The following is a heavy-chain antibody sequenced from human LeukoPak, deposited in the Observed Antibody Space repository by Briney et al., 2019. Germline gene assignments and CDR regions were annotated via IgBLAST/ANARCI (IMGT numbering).Heavy chain of an antibody. CDR3: ARDPGYSSGPDAFDI. CDR1: GFTFSSYW. V-gene: IGHV3-74*01. J-gene: IGHJ3*02. D-gene: IGHD6-19*01. CDR2: INSDGSST. Sequence: PGGSLRLSCAASGFTFSSYWMYWVRQAPGKGLVWVSRINSDGSSTSYADSVKGRFTISRDNAKNTLYLQMNSLRAEDTAVYYCARDPGYSSGPDAFDIWGQGTMVTVSS.